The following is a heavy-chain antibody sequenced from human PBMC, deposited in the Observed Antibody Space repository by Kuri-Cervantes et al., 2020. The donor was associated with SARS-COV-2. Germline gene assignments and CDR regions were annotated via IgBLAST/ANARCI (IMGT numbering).Heavy chain of an antibody. J-gene: IGHJ3*02. CDR3: ARVLQLWLINDAFDI. CDR2: ISYDGSNK. Sequence: GESLKISCAASGFTFSSYAMHWVRQAPGKGLEWVAVISYDGSNKYYADSVKGRFTISRDNSKNTLYLQMNSLRAEDTAVYYCARVLQLWLINDAFDIWGQGTMVTVSS. D-gene: IGHD5-18*01. CDR1: GFTFSSYA. V-gene: IGHV3-30-3*01.